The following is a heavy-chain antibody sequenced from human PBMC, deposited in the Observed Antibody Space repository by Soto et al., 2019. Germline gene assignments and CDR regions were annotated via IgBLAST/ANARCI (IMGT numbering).Heavy chain of an antibody. CDR2: ITDSSDTL. J-gene: IGHJ4*02. CDR3: ARDFGHGYYLDY. CDR1: GFSFSNYN. D-gene: IGHD3-3*01. Sequence: GGSLRLSCVASGFSFSNYNMNWVRQAPGKGLEWVSYITDSSDTLHYADSVRGRFTISRDNAERSLYLQMNSLRDEDTAVYFCARDFGHGYYLDYWGRGTLVTVSS. V-gene: IGHV3-48*02.